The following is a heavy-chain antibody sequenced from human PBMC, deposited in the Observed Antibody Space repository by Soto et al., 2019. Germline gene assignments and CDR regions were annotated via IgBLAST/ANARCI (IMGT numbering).Heavy chain of an antibody. CDR2: ISYDGSNK. V-gene: IGHV3-30-3*01. J-gene: IGHJ3*02. D-gene: IGHD3-16*01. CDR1: GFTFSSYA. CDR3: ARDPLRWGRADAFDI. Sequence: QVQLVESGGGVVQPGRSLRLSCAASGFTFSSYAMHWVRQAPGKGLEWVAVISYDGSNKYYADSVKGRFTISRDNSKNRLYLQMNSLRAEDTAVYYCARDPLRWGRADAFDIWGQGTMVTVSS.